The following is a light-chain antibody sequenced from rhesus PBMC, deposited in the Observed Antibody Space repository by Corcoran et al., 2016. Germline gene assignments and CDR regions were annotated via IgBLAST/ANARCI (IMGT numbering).Light chain of an antibody. CDR3: QHSYGTPYS. CDR2: KAS. Sequence: DIQMTQSPSSLSASVGDRVTITCRASENVNNYLHWYQQKPGKAPKLLIYKASNLQSGVPSRFSGSGSGTDFTLTISSLQPEDFATYYCQHSYGTPYSFGPGTKVEIK. V-gene: IGKV1-74*01. J-gene: IGKJ2*01. CDR1: ENVNNY.